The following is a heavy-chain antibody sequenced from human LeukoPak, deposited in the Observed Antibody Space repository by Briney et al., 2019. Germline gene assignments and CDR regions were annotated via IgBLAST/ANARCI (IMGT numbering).Heavy chain of an antibody. CDR1: GFTFSNYA. V-gene: IGHV3-23*01. J-gene: IGHJ4*02. D-gene: IGHD3-3*01. CDR2: ISGGGGST. Sequence: PGGSLRLSCAASGFTFSNYAMSWVRQAPGKGLEWVSGISGGGGSTYYADSVKGRFTISRDNAKNTLYLQMNSLRAEDTAVYYCARGPYDFWSGYKGTAYFDYWGQGTLVTVSS. CDR3: ARGPYDFWSGYKGTAYFDY.